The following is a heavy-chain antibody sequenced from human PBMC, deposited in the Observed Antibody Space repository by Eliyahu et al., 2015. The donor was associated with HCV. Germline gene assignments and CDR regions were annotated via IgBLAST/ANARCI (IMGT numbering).Heavy chain of an antibody. D-gene: IGHD3-10*01. CDR3: TTGAPGGFDYYLDV. V-gene: IGHV3-15*01. CDR1: GFTFXKXW. J-gene: IGHJ6*03. Sequence: EVQLVESGGDLVKPGGSLRXSCAASGFTFXKXWMSWVRQAPGKGLEWIXRXXSKTDGGTTDYAAPVKGRFTISRDDSKSTLYLQMNSLKTEDTAVYYCTTGAPGGFDYYLDVWGQGTTVTVSS. CDR2: XXSKTDGGTT.